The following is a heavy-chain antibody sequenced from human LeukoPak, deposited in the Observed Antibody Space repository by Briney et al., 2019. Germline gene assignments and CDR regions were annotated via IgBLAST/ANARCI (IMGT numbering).Heavy chain of an antibody. CDR1: GFTFSCYY. V-gene: IGHV3-11*04. CDR3: GRDKED. CDR2: ISSLSTSI. J-gene: IGHJ4*02. Sequence: GGSLRLSCAASGFTFSCYYMSWIRQAPGQGLVGVLYISSLSTSIYYTDSVKGRFTISRASAKNSLYLQMKNLGAEDTDVYSCGRDKEDWGQGTLVAVSS.